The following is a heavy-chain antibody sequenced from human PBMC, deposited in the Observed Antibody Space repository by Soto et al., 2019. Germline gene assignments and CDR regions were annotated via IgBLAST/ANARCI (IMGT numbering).Heavy chain of an antibody. V-gene: IGHV1-18*01. CDR2: IATYNSNR. J-gene: IGHJ5*02. CDR1: GDTFTNFG. D-gene: IGHD3-10*01. CDR3: ATVLRGVVNRFDP. Sequence: HLVQSGPEVKKPGASITVSCKTSGDTFTNFGLSWVRQAPRQGLEWMGWIATYNSNRNYAQKFQGRLTLTTDTSTSTAYMELKSLRYDDTAVYYCATVLRGVVNRFDPWGQGTLVTVSS.